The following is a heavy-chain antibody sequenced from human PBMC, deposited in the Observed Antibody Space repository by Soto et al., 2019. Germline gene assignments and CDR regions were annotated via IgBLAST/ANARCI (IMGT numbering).Heavy chain of an antibody. Sequence: SETLSLTSTVSSGSISVTNVFWGWVRQPPGKGLEWIGNIDYSGTAYFSPSLATRVTIHVDTSKNQFSLTLYSVTAADTAVYYCARIIGRQLDYWGQGXLVTVSS. CDR3: ARIIGRQLDY. V-gene: IGHV4-39*01. CDR2: IDYSGTA. J-gene: IGHJ4*02. CDR1: SGSISVTNVF.